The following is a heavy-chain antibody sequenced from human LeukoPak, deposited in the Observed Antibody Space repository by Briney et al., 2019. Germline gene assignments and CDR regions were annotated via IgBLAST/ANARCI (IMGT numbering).Heavy chain of an antibody. CDR1: GYTFTSYD. Sequence: GASVKVSCKASGYTFTSYDINWVRQATGQGLEWMGWINPNSGNTDYAQKFQGRVTITRDTSISTAYMELSRLRSDDTAVYYCARADGLLYYFDYWGQGTLVTVSS. CDR3: ARADGLLYYFDY. V-gene: IGHV1-8*01. J-gene: IGHJ4*02. D-gene: IGHD5/OR15-5a*01. CDR2: INPNSGNT.